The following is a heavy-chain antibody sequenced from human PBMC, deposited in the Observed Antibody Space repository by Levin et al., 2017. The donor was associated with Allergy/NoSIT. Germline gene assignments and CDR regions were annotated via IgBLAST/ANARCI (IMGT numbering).Heavy chain of an antibody. Sequence: GGSLRLSCAASGFTFSSYWMSWVRQAPGKGLEWVANIKQDGSEKYYVDSVKGRFTISRDNAKNSLYLQMNSLRAEDTAVYYCARGDYYGSGYYYYYMDVWGKGTTVTVSS. J-gene: IGHJ6*03. CDR3: ARGDYYGSGYYYYYMDV. V-gene: IGHV3-7*04. CDR1: GFTFSSYW. D-gene: IGHD3-10*01. CDR2: IKQDGSEK.